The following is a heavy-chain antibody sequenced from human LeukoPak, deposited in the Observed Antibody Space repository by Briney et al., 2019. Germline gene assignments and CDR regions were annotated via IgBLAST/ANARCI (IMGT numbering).Heavy chain of an antibody. V-gene: IGHV3-23*01. D-gene: IGHD3-10*01. CDR3: ARGSEWFGESGKAGLLNPFDY. Sequence: GGTLRLSCAASRFTFSTYGMNWVRQIPGKGLEWVSAISGSGSRIYYADSVKGRFTISRDNSKNTLYLQMNSLRAEDTAVYYCARGSEWFGESGKAGLLNPFDYWGQGTLVTVSS. CDR2: ISGSGSRI. J-gene: IGHJ4*02. CDR1: RFTFSTYG.